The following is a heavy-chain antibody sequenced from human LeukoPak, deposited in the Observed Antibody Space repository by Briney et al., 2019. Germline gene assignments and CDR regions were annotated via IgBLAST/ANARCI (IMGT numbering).Heavy chain of an antibody. J-gene: IGHJ4*02. Sequence: TGGSLRLSCAASGFTFSSYNMNWVRQAPGKGLEWVSSISSSSYTYYAASVKGRFTISRDNAKNSLYLQMNSLRAEDTAVYYCARDQNSYGYCYFDYWGQGTLVTASS. D-gene: IGHD5-18*01. V-gene: IGHV3-21*01. CDR1: GFTFSSYN. CDR3: ARDQNSYGYCYFDY. CDR2: ISSSSYT.